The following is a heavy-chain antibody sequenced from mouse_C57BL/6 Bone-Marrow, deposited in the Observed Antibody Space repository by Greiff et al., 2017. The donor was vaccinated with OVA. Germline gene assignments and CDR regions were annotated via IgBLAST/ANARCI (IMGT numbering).Heavy chain of an antibody. CDR2: IYPRSGNT. Sequence: QVQLQQSGAELARPGASVKLSCKASGYTFTSYGISWVKQRTGQGLEWIGEIYPRSGNTYYNEKFKGKATLTADKSSSPAYMALRSLTSEDSAVYFCARRNYYYGSSYAMDYWGQGTSVTVSS. J-gene: IGHJ4*01. D-gene: IGHD1-1*01. CDR1: GYTFTSYG. CDR3: ARRNYYYGSSYAMDY. V-gene: IGHV1-81*01.